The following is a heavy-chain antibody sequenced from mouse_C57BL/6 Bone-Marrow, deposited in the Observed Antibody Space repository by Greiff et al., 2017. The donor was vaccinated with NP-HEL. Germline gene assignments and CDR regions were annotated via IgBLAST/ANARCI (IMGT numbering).Heavy chain of an antibody. Sequence: EVKLVESGGGLVQPKGSLKLSCAASGFTFNTYAMHWVRQAPGKGLEWVALIRSKSSNYATYYADSVKDRFTISRDDSQSMLYLQMNNLKTEDTDTYYCVRNYYGSSYAMDYWGQGTSVTVSS. J-gene: IGHJ4*01. CDR2: IRSKSSNYAT. V-gene: IGHV10-3*01. CDR3: VRNYYGSSYAMDY. CDR1: GFTFNTYA. D-gene: IGHD1-1*01.